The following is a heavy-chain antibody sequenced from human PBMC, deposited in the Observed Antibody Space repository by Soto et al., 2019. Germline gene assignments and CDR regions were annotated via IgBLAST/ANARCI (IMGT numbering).Heavy chain of an antibody. D-gene: IGHD5-12*01. CDR3: AKPVEMATILFFGGYYYYGMDV. V-gene: IGHV3-23*01. CDR2: ISGSGGST. J-gene: IGHJ6*02. CDR1: GFTFSSYA. Sequence: GGSLRLSCAASGFTFSSYAMSWVRQAPGKGLEWVSAISGSGGSTYYADSVKGRFTISRDNSKNMLYLQMNSLEAEDTAVYYCAKPVEMATILFFGGYYYYGMDVWGQGTTVTVSS.